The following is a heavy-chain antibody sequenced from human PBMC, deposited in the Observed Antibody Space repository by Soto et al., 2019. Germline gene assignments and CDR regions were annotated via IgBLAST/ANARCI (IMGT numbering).Heavy chain of an antibody. CDR3: AKDPTSYDSSAQFDS. CDR1: GITFNNYA. D-gene: IGHD3-22*01. J-gene: IGHJ4*02. Sequence: GGSLRLSCAASGITFNNYALNWVRQAPGKGLEWVSGISGSGTGTYYADSVKGRFTISRDNSKNTLYLQMNSLRAEDTAVYYCAKDPTSYDSSAQFDSWGQGTLVTVSS. V-gene: IGHV3-23*01. CDR2: ISGSGTGT.